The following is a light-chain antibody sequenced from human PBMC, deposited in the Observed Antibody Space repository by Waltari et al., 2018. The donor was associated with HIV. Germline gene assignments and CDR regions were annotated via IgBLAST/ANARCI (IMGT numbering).Light chain of an antibody. CDR2: QDN. Sequence: SSELIQPPSMSVSPGQTASITCSGDNLGNKYASWYQQKPGQSPVLVMYQDNKRPSDIPGRFSGSNSGDTATLTISGTQALDEADYYCQAWDTSGVVFGGGTKLTVL. J-gene: IGLJ2*01. CDR1: NLGNKY. V-gene: IGLV3-1*01. CDR3: QAWDTSGVV.